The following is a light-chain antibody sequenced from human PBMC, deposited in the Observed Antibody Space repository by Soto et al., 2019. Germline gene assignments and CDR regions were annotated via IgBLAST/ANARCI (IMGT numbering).Light chain of an antibody. V-gene: IGKV3-20*01. J-gene: IGKJ1*01. CDR2: GAS. CDR3: QQCASAVT. Sequence: EIVLTQSPGSLSLSPGEGATLFCRASQSVSSNFFAWYQQKPGQAPRLLINGASTRATGIPDRFSGSGSGRGFTLTISRLEPEDFAVYYCQQCASAVTFGQATKLEIK. CDR1: QSVSSNF.